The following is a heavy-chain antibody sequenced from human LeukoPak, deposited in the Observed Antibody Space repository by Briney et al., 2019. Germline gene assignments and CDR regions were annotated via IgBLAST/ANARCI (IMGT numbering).Heavy chain of an antibody. Sequence: GGSLRLSCAASGFTFSSYGMHWVRQAPGKGLEWVSGISTTGGTTNYADSVKGRFTISRDNSKNTLYLQMNGLRADDTAVYYCATPAGTAMVYRSDYWGQGTLVTVSS. J-gene: IGHJ4*02. V-gene: IGHV3-23*01. CDR1: GFTFSSYG. D-gene: IGHD5-18*01. CDR3: ATPAGTAMVYRSDY. CDR2: ISTTGGTT.